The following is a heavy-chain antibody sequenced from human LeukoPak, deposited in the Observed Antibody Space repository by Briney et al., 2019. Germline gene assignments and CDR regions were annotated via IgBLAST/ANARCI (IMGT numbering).Heavy chain of an antibody. D-gene: IGHD2-21*02. Sequence: GGSLRLSCAASGFTFSNNAMHWVRQAPGKGLEWVSAINGGGSGTFYADSVKGRFTISRDNAKNTLYLQMNSLRAEDTAVYYCARGDDPYYYYYMDVWGKGTTVTVSS. CDR3: ARGDDPYYYYYMDV. CDR1: GFTFSNNA. V-gene: IGHV3-23*01. CDR2: INGGGSGT. J-gene: IGHJ6*03.